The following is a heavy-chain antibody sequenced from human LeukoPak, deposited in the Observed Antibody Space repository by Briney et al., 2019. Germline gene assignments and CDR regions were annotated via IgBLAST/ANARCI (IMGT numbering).Heavy chain of an antibody. CDR1: GFTVSSNY. D-gene: IGHD3-10*01. Sequence: AGGSLRLSCAASGFTVSSNYMSWVRQAPGKGLEWVSVIYSGGSTYYSDSVKGRFTISRENSKNTLYLQINSLRAEDTAVYYCARSGRFGEIYFDYGGQGTRVTVSS. J-gene: IGHJ4*02. CDR2: IYSGGST. CDR3: ARSGRFGEIYFDY. V-gene: IGHV3-53*01.